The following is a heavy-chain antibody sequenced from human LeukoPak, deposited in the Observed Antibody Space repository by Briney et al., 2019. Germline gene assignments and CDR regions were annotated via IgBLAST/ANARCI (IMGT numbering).Heavy chain of an antibody. CDR1: GYTVTNYY. CDR3: ARDLEIDGYSYGVFDY. D-gene: IGHD5-18*01. J-gene: IGHJ4*02. CDR2: INPSGGST. Sequence: ASVKVSCKASGYTVTNYYMHWVRQAPGQGLEWMGVINPSGGSTRYAQSFQGRVTLTRDTSTSTFYMGLSSLRSEDTAVYYCARDLEIDGYSYGVFDYWGQGTLLTVSS. V-gene: IGHV1-46*01.